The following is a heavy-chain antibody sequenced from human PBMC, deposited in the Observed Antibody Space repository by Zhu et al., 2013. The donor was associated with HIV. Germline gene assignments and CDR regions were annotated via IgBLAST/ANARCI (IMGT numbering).Heavy chain of an antibody. V-gene: IGHV3-66*01. Sequence: EVQLLESGGGLVQPGGALRLSCAASGFPFSIYGIMWVRQAPGKGLEWVSVIYSGGSTYYADSVKGRFTISRDNSKNTLYLQMNSLRAEDTAVYYCARGPRYDIPLDYWGQGTLVTVSS. CDR2: IYSGGST. CDR1: GFPFSIYG. CDR3: ARGPRYDIPLDY. J-gene: IGHJ4*02. D-gene: IGHD3-9*01.